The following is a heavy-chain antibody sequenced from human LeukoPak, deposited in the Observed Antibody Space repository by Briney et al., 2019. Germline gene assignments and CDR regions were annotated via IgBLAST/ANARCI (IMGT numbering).Heavy chain of an antibody. Sequence: SVKVSCKASGYTFTGYYMHWVRQAPGQGLEWMGGIIPIFGTANYAQKFQGRVTITADESTSTAYMELSSLRSEDTAVYYCARRGSSSPFDYWGQGTLVTVSS. J-gene: IGHJ4*02. V-gene: IGHV1-69*13. CDR1: GYTFTGYY. CDR3: ARRGSSSPFDY. CDR2: IIPIFGTA. D-gene: IGHD6-6*01.